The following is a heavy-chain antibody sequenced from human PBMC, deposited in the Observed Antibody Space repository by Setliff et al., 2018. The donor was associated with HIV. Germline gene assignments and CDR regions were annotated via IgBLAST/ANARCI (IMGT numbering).Heavy chain of an antibody. V-gene: IGHV4-38-2*01. CDR1: GYSISSGSY. CDR3: AREGGTDRYFDY. CDR2: LHISGNS. J-gene: IGHJ4*02. Sequence: PSETLSLTCAVSGYSISSGSYWAWIRQPPGKGLEWIGRLHISGNSNYSPSLKSRVNMSIDTSKNQFSLKVLSVTAADTAVYYCAREGGTDRYFDYWGQGTLVTVSS. D-gene: IGHD3-16*01.